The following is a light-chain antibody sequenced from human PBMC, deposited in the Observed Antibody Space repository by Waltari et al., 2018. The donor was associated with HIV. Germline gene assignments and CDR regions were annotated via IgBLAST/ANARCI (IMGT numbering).Light chain of an antibody. Sequence: ETVMTQSPATLSVSPGERAILSCRASQSVGTSVAWYQQRPGQAPRLLITAASARATGVPARFSGAGSGTEFTLTISSLQSEEFVVYYCQQYSDWPPGFTFGQGTKLDIK. V-gene: IGKV3-15*01. CDR2: AAS. J-gene: IGKJ2*01. CDR3: QQYSDWPPGFT. CDR1: QSVGTS.